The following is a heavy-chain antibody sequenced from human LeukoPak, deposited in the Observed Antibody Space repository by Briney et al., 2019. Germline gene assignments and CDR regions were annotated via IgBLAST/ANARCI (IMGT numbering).Heavy chain of an antibody. CDR2: IYYSGSS. D-gene: IGHD4/OR15-4a*01. J-gene: IGHJ4*02. CDR3: ASILYGANGFDF. Sequence: SETLSLTCTVSGGSITSYYWSWIRQPPGKGLEYIGYIYYSGSSNYTPSLKGRVTISVDTSKNQFSLKLNSVTAADTAVYYCASILYGANGFDFWGQGILVTVSS. CDR1: GGSITSYY. V-gene: IGHV4-59*01.